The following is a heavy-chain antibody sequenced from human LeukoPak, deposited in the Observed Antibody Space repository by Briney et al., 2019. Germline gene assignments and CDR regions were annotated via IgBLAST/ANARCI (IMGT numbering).Heavy chain of an antibody. CDR2: IYYSGST. CDR3: ARDHRAHYDFWSGPSGYFDY. Sequence: SETLSLTCTVSGGSISSYYWNWIRQPPGKGLEWIGYIYYSGSTNYNPSLKSRVTISVDTSKNQFSLKLSSVTAADTAVYYCARDHRAHYDFWSGPSGYFDYWGQGTLVTVSS. D-gene: IGHD3-3*01. V-gene: IGHV4-59*01. CDR1: GGSISSYY. J-gene: IGHJ4*02.